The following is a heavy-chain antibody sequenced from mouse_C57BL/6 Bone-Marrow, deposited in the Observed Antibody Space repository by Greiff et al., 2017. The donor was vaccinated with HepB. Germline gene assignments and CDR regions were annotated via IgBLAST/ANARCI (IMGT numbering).Heavy chain of an antibody. CDR1: GYTFTSYW. CDR3: ARLITTVVRYWYFDV. V-gene: IGHV1-72*01. Sequence: QVQLQQPGAELVKPGASVKLSCKASGYTFTSYWMHWVKQRPGRGLEWIGRIDPNSGGTKYNEKFKSKATLTVDKPSSTAYMQLSSLTSEDSAVYYCARLITTVVRYWYFDVWGTGTTVTVSS. CDR2: IDPNSGGT. J-gene: IGHJ1*03. D-gene: IGHD1-1*01.